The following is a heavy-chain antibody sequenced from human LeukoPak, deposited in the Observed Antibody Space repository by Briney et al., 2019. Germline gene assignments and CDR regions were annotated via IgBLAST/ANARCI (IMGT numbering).Heavy chain of an antibody. CDR2: IYSGGST. V-gene: IGHV3-66*01. J-gene: IGHJ4*02. CDR3: AKEPRGGKYYFDY. Sequence: GGSLRLSCAASEFSVGSNYMTWVRQAPGKGLEWVSLIYSGGSTYYADSVKGRFTISRDNSKNTLYLQMNSLRAEDTAVYYCAKEPRGGKYYFDYWGQGTLVTVSS. D-gene: IGHD3-10*01. CDR1: EFSVGSNY.